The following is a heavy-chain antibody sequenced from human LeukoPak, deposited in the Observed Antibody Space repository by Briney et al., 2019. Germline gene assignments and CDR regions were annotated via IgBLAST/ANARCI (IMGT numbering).Heavy chain of an antibody. D-gene: IGHD3-10*01. Sequence: SATLSLTCTVSGGSISSSYYWGWIRLPPGRGLEWIGTIPFSGSTYYTPSLKSRVTISVDTSKNQFSLKLRSVTAADTAVYYCARSFPMVRGVIIKGQAFDIWGQGTMVTVSS. CDR2: IPFSGST. CDR3: ARSFPMVRGVIIKGQAFDI. J-gene: IGHJ3*02. CDR1: GGSISSSYY. V-gene: IGHV4-39*01.